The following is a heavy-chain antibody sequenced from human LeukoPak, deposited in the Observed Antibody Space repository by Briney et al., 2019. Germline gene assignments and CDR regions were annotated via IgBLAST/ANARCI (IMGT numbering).Heavy chain of an antibody. CDR1: GGSISSSSYY. Sequence: SETLSLTCTVSGGSISSSSYYWGWIRQPPGKGLEWIGSIYYSGSTNYNPSLKSRVTISVDTSKNQFSLKLSSVTAADTAVYYCARSARDAFDIWGQGTMVTVSS. J-gene: IGHJ3*02. V-gene: IGHV4-39*01. CDR3: ARSARDAFDI. CDR2: IYYSGST.